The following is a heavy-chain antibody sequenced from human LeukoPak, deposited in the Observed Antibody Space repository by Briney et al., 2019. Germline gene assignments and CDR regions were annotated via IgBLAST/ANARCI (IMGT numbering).Heavy chain of an antibody. D-gene: IGHD2-15*01. CDR3: ARALRSASVDFDY. Sequence: GESLKISCKGSGYSFTSYWIAWVRQMPRKGLEWMGIIYPGDSDTRYSPSFQGQVTISADKSISTAYLQWSSLKASDTAMYYCARALRSASVDFDYWGQGTLVTVSS. J-gene: IGHJ4*02. CDR1: GYSFTSYW. V-gene: IGHV5-51*01. CDR2: IYPGDSDT.